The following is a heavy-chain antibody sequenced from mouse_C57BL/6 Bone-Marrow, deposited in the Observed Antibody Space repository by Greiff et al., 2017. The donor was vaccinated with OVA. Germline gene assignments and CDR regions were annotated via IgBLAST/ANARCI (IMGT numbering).Heavy chain of an antibody. J-gene: IGHJ4*01. CDR3: ARERWFYAMDY. V-gene: IGHV5-12*01. CDR2: ISNGGGST. D-gene: IGHD1-1*02. CDR1: GFTFSDYY. Sequence: EVQLQESGGGLVQPGGSLKLSCAASGFTFSDYYMYWVRQTPEKRLEWVAYISNGGGSTYYPDTVKGRFTISRDNAKNTLYLQMSRLKSEDTAMYYCARERWFYAMDYWGQGTSVTVSS.